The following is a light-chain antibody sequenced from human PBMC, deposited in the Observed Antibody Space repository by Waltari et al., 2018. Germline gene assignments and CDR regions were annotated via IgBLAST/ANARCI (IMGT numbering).Light chain of an antibody. CDR2: AAS. V-gene: IGKV1-9*01. J-gene: IGKJ3*01. CDR3: QQLNSYPPT. CDR1: PGITPY. Sequence: DIQLTQSPSFLSAPVGDRVSTTSRARPGITPYLACYQQKPGKAPKLLIFAASTLQSGVPSRFRGSGSGTEFTLTISSLRPEDFATYYCQQLNSYPPTFGPGTKVDI.